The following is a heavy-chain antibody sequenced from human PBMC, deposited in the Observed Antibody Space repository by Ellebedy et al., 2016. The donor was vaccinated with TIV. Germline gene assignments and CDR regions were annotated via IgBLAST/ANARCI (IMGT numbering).Heavy chain of an antibody. CDR3: ATGGRSGSYWEVDH. Sequence: GESLKISXAASGFRFDDYTLHWVRQAPGKGLEWVSVISWDGGSTQYADSVKGRFTISRDNSKKSLYLQMNSLRTEDTALYYCATGGRSGSYWEVDHWGQGTLVTVSS. CDR2: ISWDGGST. J-gene: IGHJ4*02. V-gene: IGHV3-43*01. CDR1: GFRFDDYT. D-gene: IGHD1-26*01.